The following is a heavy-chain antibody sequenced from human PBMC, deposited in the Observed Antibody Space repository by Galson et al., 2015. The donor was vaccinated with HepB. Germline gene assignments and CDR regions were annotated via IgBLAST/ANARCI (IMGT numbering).Heavy chain of an antibody. D-gene: IGHD2-2*01. J-gene: IGHJ4*02. CDR2: ISSSSSYI. Sequence: SLRLSCAASGFTFSSYSMNWVRQAPGRGLEWVSSISSSSSYIYYADSVKGRFTISRDNAKNSLYLQMNSLRAEDTAVYYCARGGKMRESGLGWYQRNNQRTYYFDYWGQGTLVTVSS. CDR3: ARGGKMRESGLGWYQRNNQRTYYFDY. CDR1: GFTFSSYS. V-gene: IGHV3-21*01.